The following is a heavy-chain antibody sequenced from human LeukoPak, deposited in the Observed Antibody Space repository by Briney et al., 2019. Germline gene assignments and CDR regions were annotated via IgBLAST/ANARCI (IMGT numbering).Heavy chain of an antibody. V-gene: IGHV3-53*01. CDR3: ARGAVTTTFEY. J-gene: IGHJ4*02. Sequence: GGSLRLSCAASGFTVSSSYMSWVRQAPGKGLEWVSIIYSGSSTYYADSVKGRFTIPRDNSKNTLSLQMNSLRAEDTAVYYCARGAVTTTFEYWGQGTLVTVSS. CDR1: GFTVSSSY. D-gene: IGHD4-17*01. CDR2: IYSGSST.